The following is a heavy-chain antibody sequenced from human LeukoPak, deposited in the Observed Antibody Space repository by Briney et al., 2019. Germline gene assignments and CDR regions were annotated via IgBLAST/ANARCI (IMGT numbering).Heavy chain of an antibody. V-gene: IGHV3-7*01. J-gene: IGHJ3*02. CDR1: GFTFSTYA. CDR3: ARVGYCSSTSCPNI. CDR2: IKQDGSEK. Sequence: GGSLRLSCAASGFTFSTYAMSWVRQAPGKGLEWVANIKQDGSEKYYVDSVKGRFTISRDNAKNSLYLQMNSLRAEDTAVYYCARVGYCSSTSCPNIWGQGTMVTVSS. D-gene: IGHD2-2*01.